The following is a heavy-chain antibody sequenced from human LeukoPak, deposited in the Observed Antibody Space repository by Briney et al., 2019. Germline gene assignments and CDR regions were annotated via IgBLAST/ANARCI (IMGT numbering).Heavy chain of an antibody. CDR1: GFTFSSYA. CDR2: ISSSGSTI. D-gene: IGHD3-10*02. CDR3: AELGITMIGGV. Sequence: GGSLRLSCAASGFTFSSYAMNRVRQAPGKGLEWVSYISSSGSTIYYAGSVKGRFTISRDNAKNSLYLQMNSLRAEDTAVYYCAELGITMIGGVWGKGTTVTISS. J-gene: IGHJ6*04. V-gene: IGHV3-48*03.